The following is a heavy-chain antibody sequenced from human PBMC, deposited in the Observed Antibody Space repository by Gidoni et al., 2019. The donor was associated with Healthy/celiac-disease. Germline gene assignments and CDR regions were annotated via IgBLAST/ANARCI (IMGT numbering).Heavy chain of an antibody. D-gene: IGHD2-15*01. CDR2: ISGRGGRT. J-gene: IGHJ6*02. CDR3: AGHYCSGGSCYIAYGMDV. CDR1: GFPFRSCA. V-gene: IGHV3-23*04. Sequence: EVQLVEYGGGLVQPGGSLRIPCAASGFPFRSCAMSWVRQASGKGLEGVSAISGRGGRTYYADSVKGRFTSSRDNSKNTLYLQMNSLRAEDTAVYYCAGHYCSGGSCYIAYGMDVWGQVTTVTVSS.